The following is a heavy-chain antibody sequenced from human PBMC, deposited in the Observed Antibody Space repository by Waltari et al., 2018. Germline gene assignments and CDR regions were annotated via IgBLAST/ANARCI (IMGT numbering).Heavy chain of an antibody. CDR1: GVSLGSGRYY. J-gene: IGHJ4*02. D-gene: IGHD5-12*01. Sequence: VQLQESGPGLVKPSQTLSLSCNVPGVSLGSGRYYWTWIRQPAGKGLEWIGRIYSTGTTSYSPSLKSRVAISMDTSKNFFSLKLSSVTATDTALYYCARSYGGFSGYEAAYWGQGIPVTVSS. CDR3: ARSYGGFSGYEAAY. V-gene: IGHV4-61*02. CDR2: IYSTGTT.